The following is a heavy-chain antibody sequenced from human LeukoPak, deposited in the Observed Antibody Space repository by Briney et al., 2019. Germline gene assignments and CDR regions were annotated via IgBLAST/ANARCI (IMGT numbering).Heavy chain of an antibody. Sequence: SETLSLTCTVSGGSISSYYWSWIRQPPGKGLEWIGYIYHSGSTYYNPSLKSRVTISVDRSKNQFSLKLSSVTAADTAVYYCARAHIVVVVGGPGNWFDPWGQGTLVTVSS. CDR3: ARAHIVVVVGGPGNWFDP. CDR1: GGSISSYY. V-gene: IGHV4-59*12. D-gene: IGHD2-15*01. CDR2: IYHSGST. J-gene: IGHJ5*02.